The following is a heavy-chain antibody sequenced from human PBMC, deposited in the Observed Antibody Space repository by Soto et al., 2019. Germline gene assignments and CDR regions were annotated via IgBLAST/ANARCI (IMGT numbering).Heavy chain of an antibody. J-gene: IGHJ2*01. CDR2: LSCSGGST. V-gene: IGHV3-23*01. D-gene: IGHD2-15*01. CDR3: FFFQAEDGIRDTVPVSAFLLNRSSDL. Sequence: PGKGLEWVSALSCSGGSTYYADSVKGRFTISRDNSKNTLYLQMNSLRAEDTAVYYCFFFQAEDGIRDTVPVSAFLLNRSSDL.